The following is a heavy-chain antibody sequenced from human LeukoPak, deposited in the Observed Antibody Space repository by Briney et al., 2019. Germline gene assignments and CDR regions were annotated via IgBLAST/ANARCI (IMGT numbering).Heavy chain of an antibody. J-gene: IGHJ6*03. Sequence: GGSLRLSCAASGFTFSSYGMSWVRQAPGKGLEWVSAISGSGGSTYYADSVKGRFTISRDNSKNTLYLQMNSLRAEDTAVYYCAKDGGEYYDILTGYYPRLYYMDVWGKGTTVTISS. CDR3: AKDGGEYYDILTGYYPRLYYMDV. CDR1: GFTFSSYG. V-gene: IGHV3-23*01. CDR2: ISGSGGST. D-gene: IGHD3-9*01.